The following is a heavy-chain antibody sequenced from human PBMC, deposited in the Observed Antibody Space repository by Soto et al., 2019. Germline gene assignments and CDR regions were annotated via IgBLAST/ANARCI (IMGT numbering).Heavy chain of an antibody. J-gene: IGHJ5*02. Sequence: PVESLKISCKGSGYSFTSYWIGWVRQMPGKGLEWMGIIYPGDSDTRYSPSFQGQVTISADKSISTAYLQWSSLKASDTAMYYCARHRTITQYYDILTGYYIEADWIAPWCPGTLVTVFS. CDR1: GYSFTSYW. CDR3: ARHRTITQYYDILTGYYIEADWIAP. D-gene: IGHD3-9*01. V-gene: IGHV5-51*01. CDR2: IYPGDSDT.